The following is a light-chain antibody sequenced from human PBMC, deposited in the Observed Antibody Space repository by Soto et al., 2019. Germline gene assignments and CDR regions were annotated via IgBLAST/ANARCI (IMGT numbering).Light chain of an antibody. CDR1: QAIANY. J-gene: IGKJ3*01. Sequence: DIQMTQSPSFLSASVGDRVTITCRASQAIANYLAWYQQKSGKVPKLLISAASTLQSGVSSRFSVSRSGTEFTLTNSSLQPEDVATYYCQKYNSAPLAFGPGTKVEIK. CDR3: QKYNSAPLA. V-gene: IGKV1-27*01. CDR2: AAS.